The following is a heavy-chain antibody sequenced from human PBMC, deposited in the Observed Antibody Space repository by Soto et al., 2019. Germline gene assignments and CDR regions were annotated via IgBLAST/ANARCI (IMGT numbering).Heavy chain of an antibody. J-gene: IGHJ4*02. CDR2: IYYTGTA. D-gene: IGHD6-19*01. CDR3: ARGGWYVDY. Sequence: QVQLQESGPGLVKSSETLSLTCTVSGGSMSGNYWSWIRQTPGKGLGWVGYIYYTGTANYNASLKGRVTLSVDTSRNQFSLKLTSVTAADTAVYFCARGGWYVDYWGQGTLVTVSS. CDR1: GGSMSGNY. V-gene: IGHV4-59*01.